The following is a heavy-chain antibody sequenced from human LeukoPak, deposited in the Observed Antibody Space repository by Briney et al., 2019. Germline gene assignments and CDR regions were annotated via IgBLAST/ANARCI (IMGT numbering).Heavy chain of an antibody. V-gene: IGHV4-39*01. CDR3: ARVENWKTFDY. CDR1: GGSISSSSYY. CDR2: IYYSGST. Sequence: SETLSLTCTVSGGSISSSSYYWGWIRQPPGKGLEWIGSIYYSGSTYYNPSLKSRVTISVDTSKNQFSLKLSSVTAADTAVYYCARVENWKTFDYWGQGTLVTVSS. D-gene: IGHD5-24*01. J-gene: IGHJ4*02.